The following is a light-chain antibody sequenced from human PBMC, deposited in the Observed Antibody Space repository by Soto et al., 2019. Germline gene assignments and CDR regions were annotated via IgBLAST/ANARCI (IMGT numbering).Light chain of an antibody. CDR2: EVS. V-gene: IGLV2-8*01. CDR1: SSDVGGYNY. Sequence: SVLTQPPSASGSPGQSVTISCTGTSSDVGGYNYVSWYQQHPGKAPKLMIYEVSKRPSGVPDRFSGSKSGNTASLTVSGLQAEDEADYYCSSYAGSNRDVFGTGTKVTVL. CDR3: SSYAGSNRDV. J-gene: IGLJ1*01.